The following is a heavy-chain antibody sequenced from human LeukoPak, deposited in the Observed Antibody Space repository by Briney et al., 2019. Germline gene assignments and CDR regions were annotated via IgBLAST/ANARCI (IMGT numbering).Heavy chain of an antibody. J-gene: IGHJ4*02. D-gene: IGHD3-9*01. V-gene: IGHV1-18*01. CDR2: ISAYNGNT. CDR3: ARGPNRYFDWLLFLDY. Sequence: ASVKVSCKASGYTFTSYGISRVRQAPGQGLEWMGWISAYNGNTNYAQKLQGRVTMTTDTSTSTAYMELRSLRSDDTAVYYCARGPNRYFDWLLFLDYWGQGTLVTVSS. CDR1: GYTFTSYG.